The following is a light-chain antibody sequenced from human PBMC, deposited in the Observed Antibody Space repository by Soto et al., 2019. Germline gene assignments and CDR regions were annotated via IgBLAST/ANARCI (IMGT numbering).Light chain of an antibody. Sequence: EIQMYQSPSTVSVHVGASVTITGLASQSITTWLAWYQQRPGKAPKLLIYDASSLESGVPSRFSGSGSGTEFTLTISSLQPDDFATYYCQQYNSYSGTFGQGTKVEI. CDR2: DAS. V-gene: IGKV1-5*01. CDR1: QSITTW. J-gene: IGKJ1*01. CDR3: QQYNSYSGT.